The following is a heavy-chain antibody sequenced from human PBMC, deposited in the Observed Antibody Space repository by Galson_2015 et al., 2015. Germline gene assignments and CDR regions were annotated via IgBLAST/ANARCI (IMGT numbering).Heavy chain of an antibody. J-gene: IGHJ1*01. V-gene: IGHV3-23*01. CDR2: FRGSDGVK. CDR3: AKGEPWILEWFLWKGAEFFRH. CDR1: GFTLGCYG. D-gene: IGHD3-3*01. Sequence: SLRLSCAASGFTLGCYGMGWVRQAPGKGLEWVADFRGSDGVKKYADSVKGRFPISRDNLKNPLYLKRNGLRVEDTALYYCAKGEPWILEWFLWKGAEFFRHWGQGTPVIVSS.